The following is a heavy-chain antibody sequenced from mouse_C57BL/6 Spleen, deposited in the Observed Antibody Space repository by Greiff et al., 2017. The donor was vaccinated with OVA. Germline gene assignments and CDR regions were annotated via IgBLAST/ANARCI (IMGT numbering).Heavy chain of an antibody. CDR1: GYTFTSYG. Sequence: QVQLQQSGAELARPGASVKLSCKASGYTFTSYGISWVKQRTGQGLEWIGEIYPRSGNTYYNEKFKGKATLTADKSSSTAYMELRSLTSEDSAVYFCARDYGSSHWFAYWGQGTLVTVSA. CDR2: IYPRSGNT. CDR3: ARDYGSSHWFAY. D-gene: IGHD1-1*01. J-gene: IGHJ3*01. V-gene: IGHV1-81*01.